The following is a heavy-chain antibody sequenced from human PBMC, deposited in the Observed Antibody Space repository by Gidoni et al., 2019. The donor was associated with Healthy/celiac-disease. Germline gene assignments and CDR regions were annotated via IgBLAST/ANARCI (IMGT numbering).Heavy chain of an antibody. J-gene: IGHJ4*02. CDR3: ARGGYSSGWYPEDY. V-gene: IGHV3-21*01. D-gene: IGHD6-19*01. CDR2: ISSSSSYI. CDR1: GFTFSSYS. Sequence: EVQLVESGGGLVKPGGSLRLSCAASGFTFSSYSMNWVRQAPGKGLGWVSSISSSSSYIYYADSVKGRFTISRDNAKNSLYLQMNSLRAEDTAVYYCARGGYSSGWYPEDYWGQGTLVTVSS.